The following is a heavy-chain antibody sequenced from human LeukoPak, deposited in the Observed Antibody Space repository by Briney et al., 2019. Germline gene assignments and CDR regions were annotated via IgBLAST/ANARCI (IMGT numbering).Heavy chain of an antibody. V-gene: IGHV3-21*01. CDR1: GFTFSSYS. Sequence: PGGSLRLSCAASGFTFSSYSMNWVRQAPGKGLEWVSSISSSSSYIYYADSVKGRFTISRDNAKNSLYLQMNSLRAEDTAVYYCARDQARFGEWHHDAFDIWGQGTMVTVSS. CDR3: ARDQARFGEWHHDAFDI. CDR2: ISSSSSYI. J-gene: IGHJ3*02. D-gene: IGHD3-10*01.